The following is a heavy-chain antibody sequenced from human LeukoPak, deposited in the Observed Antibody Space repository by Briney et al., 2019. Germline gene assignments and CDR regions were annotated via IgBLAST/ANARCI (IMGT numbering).Heavy chain of an antibody. Sequence: SETLSLTCSVSGVSISSSYWSWIRQPPGKRLEWIGFIHQNGNTNYNPSLKRRVTMSVDTSKNQFSLQMRSVTAADTAVYYCARGYYDGSGYSNAFDIWGQGTMVAV. CDR1: GVSISSSY. CDR3: ARGYYDGSGYSNAFDI. D-gene: IGHD3-22*01. V-gene: IGHV4-59*01. J-gene: IGHJ3*02. CDR2: IHQNGNT.